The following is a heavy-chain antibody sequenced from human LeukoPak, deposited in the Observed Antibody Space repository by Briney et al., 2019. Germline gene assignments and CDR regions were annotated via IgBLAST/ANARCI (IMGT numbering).Heavy chain of an antibody. V-gene: IGHV3-74*01. CDR2: IKSDGRT. CDR1: GFTFSNYW. Sequence: PGGSLRLSCAASGFTFSNYWMHWVRQAPGKRLVWVSRIKSDGRTNYADSVKGRFPISRDNAKNTVSLHMKSLRAEDTGVYYCARAPSEIGGYYPEYFRHWGQGTLVTVSS. CDR3: ARAPSEIGGYYPEYFRH. D-gene: IGHD3-22*01. J-gene: IGHJ1*01.